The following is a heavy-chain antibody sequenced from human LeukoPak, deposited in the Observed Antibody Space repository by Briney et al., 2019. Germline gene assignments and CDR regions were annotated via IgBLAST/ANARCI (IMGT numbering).Heavy chain of an antibody. CDR1: GFTFSTYD. D-gene: IGHD4/OR15-4a*01. Sequence: GGALRLSCAASGFTFSTYDMHWVRQATGKGLEWVSTIGTAGDTYYLDSVKGRFTISRQNAKNSLYLQMNSLRAGDTAIYYCTREGAHDAFDIWGQGTMVSVSS. V-gene: IGHV3-13*04. J-gene: IGHJ3*02. CDR2: IGTAGDT. CDR3: TREGAHDAFDI.